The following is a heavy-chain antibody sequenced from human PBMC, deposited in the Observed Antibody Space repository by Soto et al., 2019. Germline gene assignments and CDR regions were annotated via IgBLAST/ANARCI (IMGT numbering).Heavy chain of an antibody. J-gene: IGHJ4*02. CDR2: IYYSGST. V-gene: IGHV4-59*01. Sequence: PSETLSLTCTVSGGSISSYYWSWIRQPPGKGLEWIGYIYYSGSTNYNPSLKSRVTISVDTSKNQFSLKLSSVTAADTTVYYCARVTRGEAFAYWGQGTLVTVSS. CDR3: ARVTRGEAFAY. D-gene: IGHD3-3*01. CDR1: GGSISSYY.